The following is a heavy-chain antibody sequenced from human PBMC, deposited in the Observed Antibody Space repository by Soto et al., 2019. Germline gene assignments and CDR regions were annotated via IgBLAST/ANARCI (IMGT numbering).Heavy chain of an antibody. CDR1: GFTFDDYA. Sequence: EVQLVESGGGLVQPGRSLRLSCAASGFTFDDYAMHWVRQAPGKGLEWVSGISWNSGSIGYADSVKGRVTISRDNDKNSLSLQTNSLRAEDTDLYYCSNDMDSSGWDDAFDIWGQGTMVTVSS. J-gene: IGHJ3*02. D-gene: IGHD6-19*01. CDR3: SNDMDSSGWDDAFDI. V-gene: IGHV3-9*01. CDR2: ISWNSGSI.